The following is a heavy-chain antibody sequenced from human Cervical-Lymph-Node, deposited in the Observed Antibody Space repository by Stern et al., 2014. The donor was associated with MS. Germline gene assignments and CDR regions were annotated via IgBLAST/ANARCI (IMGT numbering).Heavy chain of an antibody. Sequence: QVQLQESGPGLLRPSETLSLTCNVSGASITSHFWSWIRQPPGKGLEWIGYIYDRGTTNYNASLKGRVAISINTSKTQFSLRLSSVTAADTAVYYCARATDLWGQGILVTVSS. CDR3: ARATDL. V-gene: IGHV4-59*11. J-gene: IGHJ5*02. CDR1: GASITSHF. CDR2: IYDRGTT.